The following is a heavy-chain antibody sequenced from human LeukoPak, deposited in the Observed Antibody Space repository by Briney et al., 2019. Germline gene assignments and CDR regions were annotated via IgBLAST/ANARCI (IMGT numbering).Heavy chain of an antibody. CDR2: ISGSGGST. V-gene: IGHV3-23*01. Sequence: GGSLRLSCAASGFTFSSHAMSWVRQIPGKGLEWASVISGSGGSTYDADSVKGRFSISRDNSKNTLYLHMNSLRAEDTAVYYCAADLCGGNSCYSDYWGQGTLVTVSS. CDR1: GFTFSSHA. D-gene: IGHD2-21*01. CDR3: AADLCGGNSCYSDY. J-gene: IGHJ4*02.